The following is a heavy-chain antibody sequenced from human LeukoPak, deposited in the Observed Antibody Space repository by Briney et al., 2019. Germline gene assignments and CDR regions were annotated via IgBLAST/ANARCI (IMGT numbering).Heavy chain of an antibody. Sequence: GASVTVSCTSSGYTFTIYYMHWVRQAPGQGLEWMGIINPSGGSTSYAQKFQGRVTMTRDTSTSTVYMELSSLRSEDTAVYYCARQVVTAIYYFDYWGQGTLVTVSS. V-gene: IGHV1-46*01. D-gene: IGHD2-21*02. CDR2: INPSGGST. CDR1: GYTFTIYY. CDR3: ARQVVTAIYYFDY. J-gene: IGHJ4*02.